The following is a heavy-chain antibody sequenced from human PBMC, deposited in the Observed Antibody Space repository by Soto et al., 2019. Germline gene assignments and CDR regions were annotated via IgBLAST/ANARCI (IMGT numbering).Heavy chain of an antibody. Sequence: GGSLRLSCAASGFTFSSYSMNWVRQAPGKGLEWVSSISSSSSYIYYADSVKGRFTISRDNAKNSLYLQMNSLRAEDTAVYYCARDLKDSSSWEVGYWGQGTLVTVSS. CDR1: GFTFSSYS. CDR2: ISSSSSYI. D-gene: IGHD6-13*01. V-gene: IGHV3-21*01. J-gene: IGHJ4*02. CDR3: ARDLKDSSSWEVGY.